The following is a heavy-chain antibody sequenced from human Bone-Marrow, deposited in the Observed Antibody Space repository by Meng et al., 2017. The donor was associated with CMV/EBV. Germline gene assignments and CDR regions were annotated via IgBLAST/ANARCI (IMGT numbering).Heavy chain of an antibody. V-gene: IGHV5-51*01. CDR1: GYSFTSYW. Sequence: KVSCKGSGYSFTSYWIGWVRQMPGKGLEWMGIIYPGDSDTRYSPSFQGQVTISADKSISTAYLQWSSLKASDTAMYYCATRHCSSTSCYNGPWIDYYYGMDVWGQGTTVTVSS. CDR2: IYPGDSDT. D-gene: IGHD2-2*02. J-gene: IGHJ6*02. CDR3: ATRHCSSTSCYNGPWIDYYYGMDV.